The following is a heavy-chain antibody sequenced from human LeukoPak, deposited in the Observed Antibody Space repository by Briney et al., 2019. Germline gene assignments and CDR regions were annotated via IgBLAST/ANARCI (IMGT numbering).Heavy chain of an antibody. D-gene: IGHD4-17*01. CDR1: GVSISAYY. V-gene: IGHV4-4*07. CDR2: IYPGESIYASENT. Sequence: PSETLSLTCSVSGVSISAYYWSWIRQPAGKGLEWIGRIYPGESIYASENTNYNPSLKSRVSMSGDTSKNQVSLKLKSVTAADTAVYYCAKDPTTVTTIFDSWGQGTLVTVSS. J-gene: IGHJ4*02. CDR3: AKDPTTVTTIFDS.